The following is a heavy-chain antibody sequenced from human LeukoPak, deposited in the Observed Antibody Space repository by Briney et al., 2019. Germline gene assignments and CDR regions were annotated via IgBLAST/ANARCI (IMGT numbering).Heavy chain of an antibody. Sequence: SETLSLTCTVSGGSISTYDWSWIRQPPGKGLEWIGYIFYSGSTNYNPSLKSRVTISVDTSKTQFSLKLSSVTAADTAVYYCARGPGIPVAGSKGGFDYWGQGTLVTVSS. D-gene: IGHD6-19*01. V-gene: IGHV4-59*01. J-gene: IGHJ4*02. CDR2: IFYSGST. CDR3: ARGPGIPVAGSKGGFDY. CDR1: GGSISTYD.